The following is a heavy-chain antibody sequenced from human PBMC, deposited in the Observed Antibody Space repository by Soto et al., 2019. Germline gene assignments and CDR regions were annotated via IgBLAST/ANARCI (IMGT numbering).Heavy chain of an antibody. V-gene: IGHV1-18*01. CDR2: IRVNNGDT. D-gene: IGHD5-12*01. J-gene: IGHJ4*02. Sequence: ASVKVSCKASGYTFTNSGFSWVRQAPGQGLEWVGWIRVNNGDTHYAQKLQGRVTMTTDTSTSTAFMELRSLRSDDTAVYYCARSDSGYDLYYFAYWGQGTLVTVSS. CDR1: GYTFTNSG. CDR3: ARSDSGYDLYYFAY.